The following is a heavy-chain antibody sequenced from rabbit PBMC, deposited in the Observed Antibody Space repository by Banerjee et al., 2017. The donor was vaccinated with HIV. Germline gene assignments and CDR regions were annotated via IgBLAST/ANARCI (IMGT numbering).Heavy chain of an antibody. CDR1: GFTLSSYW. CDR3: ARGYAGYGNGAFKL. Sequence: QEQLVESGGGLVQPEGSLTLTCKASGFTLSSYWMWWVRQAPGKGLEWIACIYTGSGSTYYASWAKGRFTNSKTSSTTVTLQMTSLTVADTATYFCARGYAGYGNGAFKLWGQGTLVTVS. V-gene: IGHV1S45*01. J-gene: IGHJ4*01. CDR2: IYTGSGST. D-gene: IGHD7-1*01.